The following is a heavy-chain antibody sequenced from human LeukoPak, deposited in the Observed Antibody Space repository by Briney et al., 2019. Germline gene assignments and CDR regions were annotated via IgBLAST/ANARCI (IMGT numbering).Heavy chain of an antibody. D-gene: IGHD1-14*01. J-gene: IGHJ4*02. CDR1: GGSIRTYY. CDR3: ARAGYNSPFDY. V-gene: IGHV4-59*01. CDR2: IYDSGIT. Sequence: SSETLSLTCTVSGGSIRTYYWSWIRQPPGKGLEWIGYIYDSGITNYKPSLQSRVTISVDTSKNQFSLKLSSVTAADTAVYYCARAGYNSPFDYWGQGTLVTVSS.